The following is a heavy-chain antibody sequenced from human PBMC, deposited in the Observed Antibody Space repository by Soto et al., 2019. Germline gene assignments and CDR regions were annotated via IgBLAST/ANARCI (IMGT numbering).Heavy chain of an antibody. J-gene: IGHJ3*02. CDR2: IYSGGST. CDR1: GFTVSSNY. CDR3: ARDAGIAAAALHAFYI. D-gene: IGHD6-13*01. V-gene: IGHV3-53*01. Sequence: LRLSCAASGFTVSSNYLSWVRQAPGKGLEWVSVIYSGGSTYYADSVKGRFTISRDNSKNTLYLQMNSLRAEDTAVYYCARDAGIAAAALHAFYIWGQETMLTVSS.